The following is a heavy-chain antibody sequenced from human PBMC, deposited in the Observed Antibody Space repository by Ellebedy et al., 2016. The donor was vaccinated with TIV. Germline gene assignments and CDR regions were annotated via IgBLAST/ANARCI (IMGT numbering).Heavy chain of an antibody. CDR3: ARVAAEYYYYGMDV. J-gene: IGHJ6*02. CDR1: GFTFSSYW. D-gene: IGHD6-13*01. V-gene: IGHV3-74*01. CDR2: INSDGSST. Sequence: GESLKISCAASGFTFSSYWMHWVRQAPGKGLVWVSRINSDGSSTSYADSVKGRFTISRDNAKNTLYLQMNSLRAEDTAVYYCARVAAEYYYYGMDVWGQGTTVTVSS.